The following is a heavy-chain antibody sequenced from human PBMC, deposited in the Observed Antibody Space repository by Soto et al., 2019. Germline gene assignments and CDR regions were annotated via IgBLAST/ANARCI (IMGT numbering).Heavy chain of an antibody. D-gene: IGHD3-10*01. CDR3: ARDYFGSGSSPGWYLDL. CDR2: INPSGGST. CDR1: GYTFTSYY. V-gene: IGHV1-46*03. J-gene: IGHJ2*01. Sequence: SVKVSCTASGYTFTSYYIHWVLQTPGQRLEWMGIINPSGGSTSYAQKFQGKVTMTRDTSTSTVYMELISLRSEDTAVYYCARDYFGSGSSPGWYLDLWGRGPLVTVSS.